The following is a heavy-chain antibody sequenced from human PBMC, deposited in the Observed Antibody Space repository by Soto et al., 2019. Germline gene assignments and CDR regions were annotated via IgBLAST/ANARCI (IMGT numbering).Heavy chain of an antibody. CDR3: ARDCSGGSCYNTLYYYGMEV. V-gene: IGHV3-7*01. Sequence: PGWSLRLSCAASGFTFSSYWMSLVRQAPGRGLEWVANIKQDGSEIYYVDSVKGRFTISRDNAKNSLFLQMNSLRGEDTAVYYCARDCSGGSCYNTLYYYGMEVWGEGTKVTVSS. D-gene: IGHD2-15*01. CDR1: GFTFSSYW. J-gene: IGHJ6*04. CDR2: IKQDGSEI.